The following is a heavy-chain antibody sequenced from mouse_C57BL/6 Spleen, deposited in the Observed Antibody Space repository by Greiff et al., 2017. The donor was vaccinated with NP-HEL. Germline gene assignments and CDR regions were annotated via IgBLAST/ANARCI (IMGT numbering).Heavy chain of an antibody. J-gene: IGHJ4*01. CDR1: GYAFTNYL. D-gene: IGHD2-1*01. V-gene: IGHV1-54*01. Sequence: VQLQQSGAELVRPGTSVKVSCKASGYAFTNYLIEWVKQRPGQGLEWIGVINPGSGGTNYNEKFKGKATLTADKSSSTAYMQLSSLTSEDAAVYFCARNYGIQYAMDYWGQGTSVTVSS. CDR2: INPGSGGT. CDR3: ARNYGIQYAMDY.